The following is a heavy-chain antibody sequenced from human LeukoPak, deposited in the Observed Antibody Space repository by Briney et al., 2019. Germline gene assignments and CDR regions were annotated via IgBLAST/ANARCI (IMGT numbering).Heavy chain of an antibody. Sequence: PSETLSLTCTVSGGSISSSSYYWGWIRQPPGKGLEWIGSIYYSGSTYYNPSLMSRVTISVDTSKNQFSLKLSSVTAADTAVYYCARAVYDSSGYPSVLDYWGQGTLVTVSS. J-gene: IGHJ4*02. D-gene: IGHD3-22*01. CDR3: ARAVYDSSGYPSVLDY. CDR2: IYYSGST. V-gene: IGHV4-39*07. CDR1: GGSISSSSYY.